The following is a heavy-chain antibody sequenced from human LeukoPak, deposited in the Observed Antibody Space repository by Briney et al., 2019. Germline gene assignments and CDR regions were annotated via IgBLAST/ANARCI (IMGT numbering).Heavy chain of an antibody. Sequence: GGSLRLYCAAAGFTFSSYSMNWVRQAPGKGLEWVSSISSSSSSYIYYADSVKGRFTISRDNAKNSLYLQMNSLRAEDTAVYYCARDRSGSYAYWGQGTLVTVSS. CDR1: GFTFSSYS. V-gene: IGHV3-21*01. J-gene: IGHJ4*02. D-gene: IGHD1-26*01. CDR3: ARDRSGSYAY. CDR2: ISSSSSSYI.